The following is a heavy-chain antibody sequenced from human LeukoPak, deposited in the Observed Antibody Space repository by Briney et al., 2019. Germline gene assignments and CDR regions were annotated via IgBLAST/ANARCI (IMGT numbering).Heavy chain of an antibody. V-gene: IGHV4-59*01. J-gene: IGHJ6*02. CDR3: ARGSGYYDSSGSGYGMDV. D-gene: IGHD3-22*01. CDR1: GGSISSYY. CDR2: IYYSGST. Sequence: SETLSLTCTVSGGSISSYYWSWIRQPPGKGLEWVGYIYYSGSTNYNPSLKSRVTISVDTSKNQFSLKLSFVTAADTAVYYCARGSGYYDSSGSGYGMDVWGQGTTVTVSS.